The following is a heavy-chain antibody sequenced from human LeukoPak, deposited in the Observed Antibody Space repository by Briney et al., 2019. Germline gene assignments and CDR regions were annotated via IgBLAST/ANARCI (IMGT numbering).Heavy chain of an antibody. CDR1: RFTLSGYS. V-gene: IGHV3-21*01. J-gene: IGHJ3*02. D-gene: IGHD5/OR15-5a*01. Sequence: GGSLRLSCVASRFTLSGYSMNWVRQAPGKGLEWVSSITGSSSYIYYADSVKGRVTISRDNTKNSLYLHMSSLRADDTAVYFCARGPHSVYDLHGNDAFDIWGQGTMVTVSS. CDR2: ITGSSSYI. CDR3: ARGPHSVYDLHGNDAFDI.